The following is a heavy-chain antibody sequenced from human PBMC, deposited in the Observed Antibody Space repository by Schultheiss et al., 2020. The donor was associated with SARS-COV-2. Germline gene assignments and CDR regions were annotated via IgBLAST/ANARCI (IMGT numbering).Heavy chain of an antibody. J-gene: IGHJ4*02. CDR2: ISSSGSTI. V-gene: IGHV3-11*01. CDR3: ARDRRTVIRPSIYFDY. Sequence: GGSLRLSCAASGFTVSSNYMSWVRQAPGKGLEWVSYISSSGSTIYYADSVKGRFTISRDNAKNSLYLQMNSLRAEDTALYYCARDRRTVIRPSIYFDYWGQGTLVTVSS. D-gene: IGHD3-16*02. CDR1: GFTVSSNY.